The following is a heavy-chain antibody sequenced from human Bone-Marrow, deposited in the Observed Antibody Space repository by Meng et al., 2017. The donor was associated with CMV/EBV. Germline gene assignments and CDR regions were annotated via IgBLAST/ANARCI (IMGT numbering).Heavy chain of an antibody. D-gene: IGHD1-26*01. Sequence: GESLKISCAASGFTFSSYSMNWVRQAPGKGLEWVSSISSSSYIYYADSVKGRFTISRDNAKNSLYLQMNSLRAEDTAVYYCARDSEVWWELLQGHAFDIWGQGTMVTVSS. V-gene: IGHV3-21*01. CDR1: GFTFSSYS. J-gene: IGHJ3*02. CDR2: ISSSSYI. CDR3: ARDSEVWWELLQGHAFDI.